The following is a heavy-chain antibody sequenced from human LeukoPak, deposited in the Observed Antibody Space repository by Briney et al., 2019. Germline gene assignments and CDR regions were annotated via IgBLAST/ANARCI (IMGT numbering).Heavy chain of an antibody. Sequence: SETLSLTCTVSAGSISSSNYYWGWIRQPPGKGLEWIGCIYYSGRTYYNPSLKSRATISVDTSKKQFSLKLSSVTAADTAVYYCARGRPDGSGSYYKFDPWGQGTLVTVSS. CDR2: IYYSGRT. V-gene: IGHV4-39*01. CDR1: AGSISSSNYY. CDR3: ARGRPDGSGSYYKFDP. J-gene: IGHJ5*02. D-gene: IGHD3-10*01.